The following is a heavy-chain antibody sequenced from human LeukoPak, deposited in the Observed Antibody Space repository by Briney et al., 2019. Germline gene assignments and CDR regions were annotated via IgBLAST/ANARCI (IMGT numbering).Heavy chain of an antibody. D-gene: IGHD7-27*01. V-gene: IGHV3-74*01. Sequence: PGGSLRLSCAASGFTFSSNWMHWVRQAPGKGLVWVSRISGDGSRTDYADSVKGRFTISRDNRKNTLYLQMNSLRAEGTAVYYCARPLGPSVDFDYWGQGTLVTVSS. J-gene: IGHJ4*02. CDR2: ISGDGSRT. CDR1: GFTFSSNW. CDR3: ARPLGPSVDFDY.